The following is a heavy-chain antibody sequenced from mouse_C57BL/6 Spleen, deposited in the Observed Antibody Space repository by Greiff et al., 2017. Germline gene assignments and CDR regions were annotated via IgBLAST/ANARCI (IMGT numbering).Heavy chain of an antibody. CDR3: ARERVYYSKGDYAMDY. J-gene: IGHJ4*01. CDR2: INPNNGGT. D-gene: IGHD2-5*01. Sequence: EVKLQESGPELVKPGASVKIPCKASGYTFTDYNMDWVKQSHGKSLEWIGDINPNNGGTIYNQKFKGKATLTVDKSSSTAYMELRSLTSEDTAVYYCARERVYYSKGDYAMDYWGQGTSVTVSS. V-gene: IGHV1-18*01. CDR1: GYTFTDYN.